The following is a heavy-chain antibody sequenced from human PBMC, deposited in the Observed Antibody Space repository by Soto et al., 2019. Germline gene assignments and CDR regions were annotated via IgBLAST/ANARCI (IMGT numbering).Heavy chain of an antibody. D-gene: IGHD3-22*01. Sequence: QVQLVESGGGVVKTSGSLRIACAASGFTFSDYYMSWVRQSPGKGLEWVSYISSSGNTIYYADSVKGRFTISRDNAKNSVYLQMNSRRAEDTALDFCAKMSSENYYDPVFSWGQGTLVTVSS. V-gene: IGHV3-11*01. CDR1: GFTFSDYY. J-gene: IGHJ5*02. CDR3: AKMSSENYYDPVFS. CDR2: ISSSGNTI.